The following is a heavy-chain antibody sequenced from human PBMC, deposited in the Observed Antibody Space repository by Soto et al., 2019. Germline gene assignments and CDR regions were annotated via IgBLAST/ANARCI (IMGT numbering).Heavy chain of an antibody. Sequence: QVQLAESGGGVVQPGRSLRLSCAASGFTFSNFAMHWVRQAPGRGLEWVALISYDGTNKHYAGSVKGRFTVSRDNSKNTLSLQMNRLRAEDTGVYYCARGGVFYGSGSFYAFDIWGQGTMVIVSS. J-gene: IGHJ3*02. CDR1: GFTFSNFA. CDR3: ARGGVFYGSGSFYAFDI. V-gene: IGHV3-30*03. CDR2: ISYDGTNK. D-gene: IGHD3-10*01.